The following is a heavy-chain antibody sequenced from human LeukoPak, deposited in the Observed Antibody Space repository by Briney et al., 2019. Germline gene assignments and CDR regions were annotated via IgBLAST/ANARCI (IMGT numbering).Heavy chain of an antibody. V-gene: IGHV4-59*01. D-gene: IGHD2-2*01. CDR2: IYYSGST. Sequence: SGTLSLTCTVSGGSISSYYWSWIRQPPGKGLEWIGYIYYSGSTNYNPSLKSRVTISVDTSKNQFSLKLSSVTAADTAVYYCARAAGYCSSTSCYARMYYYGMDVWGQGTTVTVSS. CDR3: ARAAGYCSSTSCYARMYYYGMDV. J-gene: IGHJ6*02. CDR1: GGSISSYY.